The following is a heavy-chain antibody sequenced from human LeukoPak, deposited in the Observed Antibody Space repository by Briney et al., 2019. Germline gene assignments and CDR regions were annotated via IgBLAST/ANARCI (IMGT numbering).Heavy chain of an antibody. CDR2: ISYDGSNK. CDR1: RFTFSSYG. Sequence: GGSLRLSCAASRFTFSSYGMHWVRQAPGKGLEWVAVISYDGSNKYYADSVKGRFTISRDNSKNTLYLQMNSLRAEDTAVYYCAKDVLRYFDWLFPYYYGMDVWGQGTTVTVSS. V-gene: IGHV3-30*18. J-gene: IGHJ6*02. D-gene: IGHD3-9*01. CDR3: AKDVLRYFDWLFPYYYGMDV.